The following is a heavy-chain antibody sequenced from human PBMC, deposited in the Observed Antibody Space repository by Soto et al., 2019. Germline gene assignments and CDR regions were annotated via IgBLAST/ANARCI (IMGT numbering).Heavy chain of an antibody. CDR2: INPSDSYT. V-gene: IGHV5-10-1*01. J-gene: IGHJ6*02. D-gene: IGHD3-22*01. CDR1: GYSFTSYW. CDR3: ARHGLYYYDSSGYSRSHYGMDV. Sequence: GESLKISCKGSGYSFTSYWISWVRQMPGKGLEWMGRINPSDSYTNYSPSFQGHVTISADKSISTAYLQWSSLKASDTAMYYCARHGLYYYDSSGYSRSHYGMDVWGQGTTVTVSS.